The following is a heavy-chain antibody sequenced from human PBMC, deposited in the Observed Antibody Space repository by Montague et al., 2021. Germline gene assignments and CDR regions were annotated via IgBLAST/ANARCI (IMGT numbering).Heavy chain of an antibody. CDR3: ARDPRWEYDAFDI. CDR2: ISYDGSNK. Sequence: FLRLSCAASGFTFSSYAMHWVRQAPGKGLEWVAVISYDGSNKYYADSVKGRFTISRDNSKNTLYLQMNSLRAEDTALFYCARDPRWEYDAFDIWGQGTMVTVSS. V-gene: IGHV3-30*04. CDR1: GFTFSSYA. D-gene: IGHD1-26*01. J-gene: IGHJ3*02.